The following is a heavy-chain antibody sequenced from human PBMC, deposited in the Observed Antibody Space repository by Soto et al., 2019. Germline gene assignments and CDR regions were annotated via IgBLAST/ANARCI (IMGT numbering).Heavy chain of an antibody. CDR1: GFTFSAYA. J-gene: IGHJ4*02. V-gene: IGHV3-30-3*01. CDR3: GRCSSTSCHLGSYY. D-gene: IGHD2-2*01. Sequence: QVQLVESGGGVVQPGRSLRLSCAASGFTFSAYAMNWVRQAPGKGLEWVALISHDGSSEYYADSVKGRFTISIDSSKNTLYLQMNRLGAGDTAVFYCGRCSSTSCHLGSYYLGQGPLVTGSS. CDR2: ISHDGSSE.